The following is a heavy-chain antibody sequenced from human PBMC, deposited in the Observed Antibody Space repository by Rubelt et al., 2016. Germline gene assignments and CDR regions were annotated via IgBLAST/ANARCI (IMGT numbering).Heavy chain of an antibody. Sequence: GRSLRLSCAASGFTFDDYAMHWVRQAPGKGLEWVSGISWNSGSIGYADSVKGRFTISRDNAKNSLYLQMNSLRAEDTALYYCATGHTAFDYWGQGTLVTVSS. CDR1: GFTFDDYA. J-gene: IGHJ4*02. CDR3: ATGHTAFDY. CDR2: ISWNSGSI. V-gene: IGHV3-9*01. D-gene: IGHD5-18*01.